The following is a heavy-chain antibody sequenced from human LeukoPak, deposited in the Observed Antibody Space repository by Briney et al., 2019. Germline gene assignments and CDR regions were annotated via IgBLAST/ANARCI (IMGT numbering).Heavy chain of an antibody. J-gene: IGHJ5*02. D-gene: IGHD3-10*01. CDR1: GASISSTIYY. Sequence: SETLSLTCTVSGASISSTIYYWSWIRQPPGKGLEWIGTAYYTGGTYYNPSLNRRVTISVDTSKNQFSLKLTSVTAADTAVYYCARGGVVGTMLRGINWFDPWGQGTLVAVSS. CDR3: ARGGVVGTMLRGINWFDP. V-gene: IGHV4-39*07. CDR2: AYYTGGT.